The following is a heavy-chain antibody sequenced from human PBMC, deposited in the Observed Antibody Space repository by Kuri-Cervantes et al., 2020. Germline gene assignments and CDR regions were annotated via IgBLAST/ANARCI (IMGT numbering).Heavy chain of an antibody. CDR1: GFTFGDYA. V-gene: IGHV3-53*01. Sequence: GESLKISCTASGFTFGDYAMSWVRQAPGKGLEWVSVIYSGGSTYYADSVKGRFAISRDNSKNTLYLQMNSLRAEDTAVYYCTTGLTYYDILTGYYTYTDQARDYWGQGTLVTVSS. D-gene: IGHD3-9*01. CDR2: IYSGGST. J-gene: IGHJ4*02. CDR3: TTGLTYYDILTGYYTYTDQARDY.